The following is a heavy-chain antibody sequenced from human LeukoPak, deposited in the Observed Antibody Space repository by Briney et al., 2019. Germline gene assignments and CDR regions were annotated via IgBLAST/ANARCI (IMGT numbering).Heavy chain of an antibody. Sequence: SETLSLTCAVYGGSFSAFHWNWIRQSPAKGLEWLGEMKQSGTPRYNPSLQSRVTISVDKSKNQFSLNVRSVTAADTAVYYCASRPFLYGFRTYFDNWAQGTLVTVS. D-gene: IGHD3-10*01. CDR3: ASRPFLYGFRTYFDN. CDR1: GGSFSAFH. J-gene: IGHJ4*02. CDR2: MKQSGTP. V-gene: IGHV4-34*01.